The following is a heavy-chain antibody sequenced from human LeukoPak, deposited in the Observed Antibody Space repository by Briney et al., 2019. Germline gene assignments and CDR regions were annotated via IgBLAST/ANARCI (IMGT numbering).Heavy chain of an antibody. CDR1: GGSISSYY. J-gene: IGHJ4*02. V-gene: IGHV4-59*12. Sequence: SETLSLTCTVSGGSISSYYWSWIRQPPGKGLEWIGYIYYSGSTNYNPSLRSRVTISVDTSKNQFSLKLSSVTAADTAVYYCARDQGGNQFDYWGQGTLVTVSS. CDR2: IYYSGST. CDR3: ARDQGGNQFDY. D-gene: IGHD4-23*01.